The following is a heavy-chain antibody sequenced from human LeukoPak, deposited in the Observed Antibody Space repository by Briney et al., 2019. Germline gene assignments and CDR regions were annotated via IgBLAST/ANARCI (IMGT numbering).Heavy chain of an antibody. V-gene: IGHV1-69*13. D-gene: IGHD3-22*01. CDR1: GGTFSSYA. J-gene: IGHJ4*02. CDR3: ARGALYDSSGYYYVY. Sequence: SVKVSFKSSGGTFSSYAISWVRQAPGQGLEWMGGIIPIFGTANYAQKLQGRVTITADESTSTAYMELSSLRSEDTAVYYCARGALYDSSGYYYVYWGQGTLVTVSS. CDR2: IIPIFGTA.